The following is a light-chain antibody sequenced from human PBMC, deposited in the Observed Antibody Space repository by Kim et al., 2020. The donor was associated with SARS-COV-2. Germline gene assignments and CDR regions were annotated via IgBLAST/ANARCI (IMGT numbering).Light chain of an antibody. J-gene: IGKJ1*01. CDR3: QQRSNWPT. CDR1: QSVSSY. CDR2: DAS. Sequence: SLSPGERATLSCRASQSVSSYLAWYQQKAGQAPRLLVYDASNRATGIPARFSGSGTGTDFTLTISSLEPEDFAIYYCQQRSNWPTFGQGTKVDIK. V-gene: IGKV3-11*01.